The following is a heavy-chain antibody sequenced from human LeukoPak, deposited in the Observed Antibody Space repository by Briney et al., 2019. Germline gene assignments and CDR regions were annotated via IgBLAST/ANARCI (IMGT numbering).Heavy chain of an antibody. J-gene: IGHJ4*02. D-gene: IGHD3-3*01. CDR1: GFTLSTYW. CDR3: ARDGEWQHFDH. V-gene: IGHV3-74*01. Sequence: GGSLILSCAASGFTLSTYWMHWVRQAPGKGLVWVSLTNSDGSSTSYADSVKGRFTISRDNAKNTLFLQMNSLRAEDTAVYYCARDGEWQHFDHWGQGTLVTVSS. CDR2: TNSDGSST.